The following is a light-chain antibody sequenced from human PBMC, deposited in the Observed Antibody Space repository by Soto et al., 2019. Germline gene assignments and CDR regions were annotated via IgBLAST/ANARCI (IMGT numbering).Light chain of an antibody. CDR3: SSYSSSSTFYV. Sequence: QSALAQPASVSGPPGQSITISCTGTSSDIGGFYYVSWYQHHPGKDPKLMIYQVSNRPSGVSNRFSGSKSGNTASLTISGLQAEDEADYFCSSYSSSSTFYVFGAGTRSPS. V-gene: IGLV2-14*01. CDR2: QVS. J-gene: IGLJ1*01. CDR1: SSDIGGFYY.